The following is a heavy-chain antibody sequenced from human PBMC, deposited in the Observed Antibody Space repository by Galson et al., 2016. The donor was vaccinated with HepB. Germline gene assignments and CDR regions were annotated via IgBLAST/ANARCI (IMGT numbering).Heavy chain of an antibody. CDR2: INWSGAST. D-gene: IGHD3-16*01. V-gene: IGHV3-20*04. J-gene: IGHJ6*02. CDR3: AKDRGGRHLWGLHGMDV. Sequence: SLRLSCAVSGFTFDDHAMAWVRQGPGKGLEWVSGINWSGASTGYADSVKGRLTISRDTSKNTLYLQIDSLRVEDTAVYYCAKDRGGRHLWGLHGMDVWGQGTTVTVSS. CDR1: GFTFDDHA.